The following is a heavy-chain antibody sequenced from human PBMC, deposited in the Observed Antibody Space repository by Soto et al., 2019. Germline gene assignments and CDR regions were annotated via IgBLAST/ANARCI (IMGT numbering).Heavy chain of an antibody. CDR3: TTDLWTWNPDYYFDY. J-gene: IGHJ4*02. V-gene: IGHV3-15*01. CDR1: GFTFSNAW. Sequence: EVQLVESGGGLVKPGGSLRLSCAASGFTFSNAWMSWVRQAPGKGLEWVGRIKSKTDGGTTDYAAPVKGRFTISRDDSKNTLYLQMNSLKTEDTAVYYCTTDLWTWNPDYYFDYWGQGTLVTVSS. CDR2: IKSKTDGGTT. D-gene: IGHD1-1*01.